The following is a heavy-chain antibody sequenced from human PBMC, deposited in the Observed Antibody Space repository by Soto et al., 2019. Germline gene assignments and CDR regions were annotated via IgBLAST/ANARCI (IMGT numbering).Heavy chain of an antibody. CDR3: AKGYYDFWSGYIN. D-gene: IGHD3-3*01. CDR1: GFTFSNYA. J-gene: IGHJ4*02. CDR2: ISVSGGIT. Sequence: EVQLLESGGGLVRPGGSLRLSCAASGFTFSNYAMSWVRQAPGKGLEWVSSISVSGGITYIADSLKGRFTISRDNSKNTLYLQMNSLRAEDTAVYYCAKGYYDFWSGYINWGQGTLVTVSS. V-gene: IGHV3-23*01.